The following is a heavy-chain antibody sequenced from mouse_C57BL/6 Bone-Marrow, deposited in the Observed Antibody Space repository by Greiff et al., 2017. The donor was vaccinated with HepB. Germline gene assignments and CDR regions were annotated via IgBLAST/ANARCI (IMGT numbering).Heavy chain of an antibody. Sequence: VKLVESGAELVRPGASVTLSCKASGYTFTDYEMHWVKQTPVHGLEWIGAIDPETGGTAYNQKFKGKAILTADKSSSTAYMELRSLTSEDSAVYYCTRETTVVAADYWGQGTTLTVSS. CDR2: IDPETGGT. CDR3: TRETTVVAADY. CDR1: GYTFTDYE. V-gene: IGHV1-15*01. J-gene: IGHJ2*01. D-gene: IGHD1-1*01.